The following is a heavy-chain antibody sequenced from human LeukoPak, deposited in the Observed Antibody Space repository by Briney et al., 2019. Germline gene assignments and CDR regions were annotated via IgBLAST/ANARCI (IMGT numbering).Heavy chain of an antibody. CDR1: GDSVSSNSAA. Sequence: SQTLSLTCAISGDSVSSNSAAWNWIRQSPSRGLEWLGRTYYRSKWYNDYAVSVKSRITINPDTSKNQCSMQLYSVTPEDTAVYYCARDLEWELLSAMDYYCGMDVWGQGTTVTVSS. J-gene: IGHJ6*02. V-gene: IGHV6-1*01. D-gene: IGHD1-26*01. CDR3: ARDLEWELLSAMDYYCGMDV. CDR2: TYYRSKWYN.